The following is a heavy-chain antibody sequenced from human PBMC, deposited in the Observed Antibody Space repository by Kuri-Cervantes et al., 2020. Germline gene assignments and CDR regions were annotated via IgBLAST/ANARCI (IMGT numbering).Heavy chain of an antibody. V-gene: IGHV3-48*01. CDR2: ISSSSSTI. Sequence: GGSLRLSCAASGFTFSSYSMNWVRQAPGKGLEWVSYISSSSSTIYYADSVKGRFTISRDNAKNSLYLQMNSLRAEDTAVYYCARDRLAAAWDYWGQGTLVTVSS. J-gene: IGHJ4*02. CDR3: ARDRLAAAWDY. D-gene: IGHD6-13*01. CDR1: GFTFSSYS.